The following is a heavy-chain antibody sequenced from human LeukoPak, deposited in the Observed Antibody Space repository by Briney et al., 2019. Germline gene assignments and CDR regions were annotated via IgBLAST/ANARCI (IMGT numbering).Heavy chain of an antibody. CDR1: GFTFSRYG. J-gene: IGHJ1*01. V-gene: IGHV3-30*02. Sequence: GGSLRLSCAASGFTFSRYGLHWVRQAPGKGLEWMAFIRDDGSTRYYADSVKGRFTVSRDNSKNTLYLQMDSLRTEDSAVYYCAKDWGQVLASISGHWGQGTLVTVSS. D-gene: IGHD2/OR15-2a*01. CDR2: IRDDGSTR. CDR3: AKDWGQVLASISGH.